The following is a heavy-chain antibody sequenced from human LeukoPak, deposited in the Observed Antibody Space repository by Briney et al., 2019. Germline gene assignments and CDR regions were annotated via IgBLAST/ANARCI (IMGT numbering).Heavy chain of an antibody. J-gene: IGHJ6*02. CDR1: GFTFSSYW. Sequence: GGSLRLSCAASGFTFSSYWMSWVRQAPGKGLEWVSGISGSGGSTHYADSVKGRFTISRDNSKNTLSLQMNGLRAEDTATYYCAKVVAAAPYYGMDVWGQGTTVTVSS. CDR3: AKVVAAAPYYGMDV. D-gene: IGHD2-2*01. V-gene: IGHV3-23*01. CDR2: ISGSGGST.